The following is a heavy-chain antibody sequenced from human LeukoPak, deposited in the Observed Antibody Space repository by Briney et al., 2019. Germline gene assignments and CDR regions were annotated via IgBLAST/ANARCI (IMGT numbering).Heavy chain of an antibody. Sequence: PSETLSLTCTVSGDSISSYYWSWIRQPPGKGLEWIGYIYYSGSTNYNPSLKSRVTISVDTSKNQFSLKLSSVTAADTAVYYCARGGYCSSTSCYTSWDWFDPWGQGTLVTVSS. CDR3: ARGGYCSSTSCYTSWDWFDP. D-gene: IGHD2-2*02. CDR2: IYYSGST. V-gene: IGHV4-59*01. J-gene: IGHJ5*02. CDR1: GDSISSYY.